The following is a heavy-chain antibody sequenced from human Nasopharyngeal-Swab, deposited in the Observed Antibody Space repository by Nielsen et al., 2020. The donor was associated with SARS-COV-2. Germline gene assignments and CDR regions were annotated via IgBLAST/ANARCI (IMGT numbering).Heavy chain of an antibody. D-gene: IGHD6-13*01. CDR1: GFTFGDYA. Sequence: GESLKISCTASGFTFGDYAMSWVRQAPGKGLEWVGFIRSKAYGGTTEYAASVKCRFTISRDDSKSIAYLQMNSLKTEDTAVYYCTRSLGIEAAGTLLYYYYYYMDVWGKGTTVTVSS. CDR2: IRSKAYGGTT. CDR3: TRSLGIEAAGTLLYYYYYYMDV. J-gene: IGHJ6*03. V-gene: IGHV3-49*04.